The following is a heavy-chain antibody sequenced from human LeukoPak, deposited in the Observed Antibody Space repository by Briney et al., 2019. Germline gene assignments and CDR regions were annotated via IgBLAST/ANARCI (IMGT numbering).Heavy chain of an antibody. J-gene: IGHJ4*02. V-gene: IGHV3-21*01. D-gene: IGHD1-14*01. Sequence: PGGSLRLSCAASGFSFSTYYVNWVRQAPGKGLEWVAFISSSSTYIYYADSVRGRFAISRDNAKNPLYLQMNSLRAEDTAVYYCARDNHGPFDYWGQGSLVTVSS. CDR2: ISSSSTYI. CDR3: ARDNHGPFDY. CDR1: GFSFSTYY.